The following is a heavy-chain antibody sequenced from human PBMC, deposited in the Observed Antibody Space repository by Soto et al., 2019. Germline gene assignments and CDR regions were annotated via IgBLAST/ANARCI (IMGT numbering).Heavy chain of an antibody. Sequence: PGGSLRLSCAASGFTFSSYSMNWVRQAPGKGLEWVSYIRSSSSYSYYADSVKGRFTISRDNAKNSLYLQMNSLRAEDTAVYYCARKGYGDYGGMDVWGQGTTVTVSS. D-gene: IGHD4-17*01. CDR1: GFTFSSYS. CDR2: IRSSSSYS. CDR3: ARKGYGDYGGMDV. V-gene: IGHV3-21*05. J-gene: IGHJ6*02.